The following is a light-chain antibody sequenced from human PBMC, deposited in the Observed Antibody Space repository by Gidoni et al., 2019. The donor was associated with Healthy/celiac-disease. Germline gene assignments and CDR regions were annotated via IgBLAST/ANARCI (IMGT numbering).Light chain of an antibody. CDR2: DAS. V-gene: IGKV1-5*01. CDR3: QQYNSYSGT. Sequence: DIQMTKSPSTLSASVGDRVTITCRASQSISSWLAWYQQKPGKAPKLLIYDASSLESGVPSRFSGSGSGTEFTLTISSLQPDDFATYHCQQYNSYSGTFGQGTKVEIK. J-gene: IGKJ1*01. CDR1: QSISSW.